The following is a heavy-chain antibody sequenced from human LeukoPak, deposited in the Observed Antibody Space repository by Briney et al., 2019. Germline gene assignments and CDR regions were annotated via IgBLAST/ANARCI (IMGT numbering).Heavy chain of an antibody. CDR1: DDSITMYY. J-gene: IGHJ6*03. CDR2: VDHTGST. Sequence: RSETLSLTCTVSDDSITMYYWTWIRQPPGKGLEWIGYVDHTGSTKFNLSLNGRVSISRDTSNNFFSLRLRSVTAADTAVYFCARGRVSSSTWYSTYYYFFYMDFWGKGTTVTVSS. CDR3: ARGRVSSSTWYSTYYYFFYMDF. V-gene: IGHV4-59*01. D-gene: IGHD4-11*01.